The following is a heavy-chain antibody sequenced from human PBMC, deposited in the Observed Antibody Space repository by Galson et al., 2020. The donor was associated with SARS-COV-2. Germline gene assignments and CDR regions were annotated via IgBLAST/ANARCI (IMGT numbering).Heavy chain of an antibody. CDR3: ARDLRSSHDGMDV. CDR1: GASISSGADY. D-gene: IGHD6-19*01. CDR2: IYYRGGT. Sequence: ASETLSLTCTVSGASISSGADYWNWIRHLPGKGLEWIGFIYYRGGTSYNPSLRSRVAMSLDTSKNQFSLQLSSVTAADTAVYYCARDLRSSHDGMDVWGQGTTVTVSS. V-gene: IGHV4-31*03. J-gene: IGHJ6*02.